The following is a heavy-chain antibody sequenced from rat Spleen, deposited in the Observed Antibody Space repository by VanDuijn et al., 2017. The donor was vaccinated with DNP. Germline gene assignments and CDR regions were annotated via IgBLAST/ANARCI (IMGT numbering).Heavy chain of an antibody. Sequence: EVQLVESGGGLVQPGRSMKLSCAASGFTFSKYYMAWVRQAPTKGLEWVASISTGGVHTYYRDSVKGRFTISRDNAESTLYLQMDSLRSEETATYYCARSGGGFAFWGQGTLVTVSS. V-gene: IGHV5S11*01. CDR2: ISTGGVHT. D-gene: IGHD1-1*01. CDR3: ARSGGGFAF. CDR1: GFTFSKYY. J-gene: IGHJ3*01.